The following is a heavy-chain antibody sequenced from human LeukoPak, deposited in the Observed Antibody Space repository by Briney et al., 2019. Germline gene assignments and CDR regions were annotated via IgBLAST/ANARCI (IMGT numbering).Heavy chain of an antibody. J-gene: IGHJ5*02. V-gene: IGHV4-39*07. CDR3: AKCTRIAANIVPVGFDL. CDR1: GGTISSSSYN. CDR2: IYYSGST. Sequence: SETLSLTFTVSGGTISSSSYNWGWIRQPPEKGLEWIGSIYYSGSTYYNPSLEGRVTISVDTSKNQFSLKLNSVTAADTAVYYCAKCTRIAANIVPVGFDLWGQGTLVSVSS. D-gene: IGHD6-6*01.